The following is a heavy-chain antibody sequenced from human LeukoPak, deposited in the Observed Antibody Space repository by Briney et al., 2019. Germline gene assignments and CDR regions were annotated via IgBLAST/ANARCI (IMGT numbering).Heavy chain of an antibody. CDR1: VYTFTELS. CDR3: ATDWRSDTAKTTFDY. D-gene: IGHD5-18*01. CDR2: FDPEDGET. V-gene: IGHV1-24*01. Sequence: PSVTVSCKASVYTFTELSMHWVRQAPGKGLEWMGGFDPEDGETIYAQKFQGRVTMTEDTSTDTAYMELSSLRSEDTAVYYCATDWRSDTAKTTFDYWGQGTLVTVSS. J-gene: IGHJ4*02.